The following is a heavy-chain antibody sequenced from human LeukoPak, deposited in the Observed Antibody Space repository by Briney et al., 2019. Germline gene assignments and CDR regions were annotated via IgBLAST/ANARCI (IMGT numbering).Heavy chain of an antibody. CDR1: GFTFSNYG. Sequence: GGSLRLSCAASGFTFSNYGMSWVRQAPGKGLEWVSGKWDGGRTGYADSVTGRFTISRDNAKNSVYLQINSLRAEDTALYYCARGSGSSWYFYFDYWGQGTLVTVSS. CDR2: KWDGGRT. D-gene: IGHD6-13*01. J-gene: IGHJ4*02. V-gene: IGHV3-20*04. CDR3: ARGSGSSWYFYFDY.